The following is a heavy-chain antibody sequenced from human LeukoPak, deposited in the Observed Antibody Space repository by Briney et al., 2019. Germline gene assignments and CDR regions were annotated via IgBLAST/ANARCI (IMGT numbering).Heavy chain of an antibody. D-gene: IGHD3-16*01. J-gene: IGHJ4*02. CDR3: AKRSSLNYFDS. Sequence: GGSLRLSCAASGFTFGSYAMSWVRQAPGKGLEWVALIWYDGSNKYYADSVKGRFTISRDNSKNTLYLQMSSLRAEDTAVYYCAKRSSLNYFDSWGQGTLVTVSS. V-gene: IGHV3-33*06. CDR1: GFTFGSYA. CDR2: IWYDGSNK.